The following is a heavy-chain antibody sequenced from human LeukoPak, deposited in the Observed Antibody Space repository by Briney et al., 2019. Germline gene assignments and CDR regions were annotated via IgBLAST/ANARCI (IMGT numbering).Heavy chain of an antibody. D-gene: IGHD5-24*01. Sequence: GESLKISCKGLGYDLSTYWNAWVRQRPGKGLEWMGITHPGGSETRYNPSFQGQVTISADRSTSTAYLQWSSLRASDTAMYYCARASRDGYNQNFDHWGQGTLVTVSS. CDR2: THPGGSET. CDR1: GYDLSTYW. V-gene: IGHV5-51*01. CDR3: ARASRDGYNQNFDH. J-gene: IGHJ4*02.